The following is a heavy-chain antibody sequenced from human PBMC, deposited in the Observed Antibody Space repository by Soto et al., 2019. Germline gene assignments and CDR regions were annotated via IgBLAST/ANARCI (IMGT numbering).Heavy chain of an antibody. J-gene: IGHJ6*01. D-gene: IGHD6-6*01. CDR2: LSGHGLST. CDR3: AKDLAARPGYYYYYGMDV. CDR1: GFTFSSYT. V-gene: IGHV3-23*01. Sequence: PGGSLRLSCAASGFTFSSYTMRWVRQVSVKALYCCAALSGHGLSTHSADSVKGRLTTSGDNSKNTLYLQMNSLRAEDTVVYYCAKDLAARPGYYYYYGMDVWGQWTTVTVSS.